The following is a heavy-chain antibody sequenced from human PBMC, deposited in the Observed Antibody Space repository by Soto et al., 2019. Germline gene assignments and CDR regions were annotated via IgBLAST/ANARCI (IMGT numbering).Heavy chain of an antibody. Sequence: QVLLVESGGGVVQPGRSLRLSCAASGFTFGSYGMHWVRQAPGKGLEWVAVISYDGSNKYYVDSVKGRFTISRDNSKNTLELLMNSLRSEDTGVYYCAKCFTLYYYGMDGLGQGTTVTVSS. J-gene: IGHJ6*02. CDR1: GFTFGSYG. CDR2: ISYDGSNK. CDR3: AKCFTLYYYGMDG. V-gene: IGHV3-30*18.